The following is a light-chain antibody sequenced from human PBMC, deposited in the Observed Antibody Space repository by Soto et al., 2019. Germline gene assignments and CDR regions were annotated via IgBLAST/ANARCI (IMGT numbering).Light chain of an antibody. CDR2: GAS. V-gene: IGKV1-39*01. Sequence: IQVTQSPSSLSSSIGDRVTITCRASQSIGSHLNWYQQKPGTAPNLLIHGASSLQGGVPSRFSGSGSGTDFTLTISTLQPEDFATYYCLQTYSLPVAFGGGTKLEI. CDR1: QSIGSH. CDR3: LQTYSLPVA. J-gene: IGKJ4*01.